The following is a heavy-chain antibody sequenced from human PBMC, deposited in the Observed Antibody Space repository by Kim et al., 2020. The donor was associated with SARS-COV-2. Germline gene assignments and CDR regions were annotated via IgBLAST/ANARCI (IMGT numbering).Heavy chain of an antibody. V-gene: IGHV4-61*02. Sequence: NYNPSLKRRVTISVDTSKNQFSLKLSSVTAADTAVYYCARGEADSYGFGYWGQGTLVTVSS. J-gene: IGHJ4*02. CDR3: ARGEADSYGFGY. D-gene: IGHD5-18*01.